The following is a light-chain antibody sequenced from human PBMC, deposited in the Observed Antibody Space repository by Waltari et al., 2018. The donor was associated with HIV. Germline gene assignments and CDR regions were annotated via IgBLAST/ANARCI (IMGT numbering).Light chain of an antibody. Sequence: QSALTQPASVSGSPGQSITMSCTGTSSDVGRYNLFSWYQQHPGKAPKLIIYEVNKRPPGITNRFSGFKSGNTASLTITGLQAEDEADYHCCSYAIGGTFVFGGGTKVTVL. CDR2: EVN. V-gene: IGLV2-23*02. J-gene: IGLJ2*01. CDR1: SSDVGRYNL. CDR3: CSYAIGGTFV.